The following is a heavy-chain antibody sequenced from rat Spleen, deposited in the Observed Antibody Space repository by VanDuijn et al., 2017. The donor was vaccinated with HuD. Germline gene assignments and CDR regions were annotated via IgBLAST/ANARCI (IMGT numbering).Heavy chain of an antibody. CDR2: ITSGGSYT. V-gene: IGHV5-25*01. CDR1: GFTFSNYD. J-gene: IGHJ4*01. CDR3: AREPSGYGYCVMDA. D-gene: IGHD4-3*01. Sequence: EVQLVESGGGLVQPGRSMKLSCAASGFTFSNYDMAWVRQAPKKGLEWIATITSGGSYTYYPDSVKGRFTISRDNAKTTLDLQMDSLRSEDTATYYCAREPSGYGYCVMDAWGQGASVTVSS.